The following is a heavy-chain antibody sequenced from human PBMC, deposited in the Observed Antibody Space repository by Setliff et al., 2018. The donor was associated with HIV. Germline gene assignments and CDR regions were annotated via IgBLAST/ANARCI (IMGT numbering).Heavy chain of an antibody. CDR3: ARVANSRGYSYDFDS. Sequence: GGSLRFSCAAFGFTFSSYAMSWVRQAPGKGLEYVSAISSNGLSTYYADSVKGRFTISRDNSKSTLYLQMNSLRAEDTAVYYCARVANSRGYSYDFDSWGQGTLVTVSS. D-gene: IGHD5-18*01. V-gene: IGHV3-64*02. J-gene: IGHJ4*02. CDR2: ISSNGLST. CDR1: GFTFSSYA.